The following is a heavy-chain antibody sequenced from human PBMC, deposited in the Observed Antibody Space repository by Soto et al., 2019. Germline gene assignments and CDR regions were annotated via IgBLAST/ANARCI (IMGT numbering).Heavy chain of an antibody. CDR2: INSDGTTI. CDR1: GFNFGPFW. D-gene: IGHD3-10*01. CDR3: VRDRGYPDSFDI. Sequence: GGSLRLSCAASGFNFGPFWMHWVRQAPGKGLVWVSHINSDGTTIVYADSVKGRFTISRDSAKNTLYLQMNSLRVEDTAVYFCVRDRGYPDSFDIWGPGTLVTVSS. J-gene: IGHJ3*02. V-gene: IGHV3-74*01.